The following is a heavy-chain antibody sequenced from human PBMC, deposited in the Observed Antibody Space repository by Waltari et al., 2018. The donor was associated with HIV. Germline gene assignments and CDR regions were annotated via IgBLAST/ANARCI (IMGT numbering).Heavy chain of an antibody. CDR1: GFTFSDHY. Sequence: EVQLVESGGGLVQPGGSLRLSCAASGFTFSDHYMDWVRQAPGKGLEWVGRTRNKANSYTTEYAASVKGRFTISRDDSKNSLYLQMNSLKTEDTAVYYCARTVGATDWGQGTLVTVSS. CDR3: ARTVGATD. CDR2: TRNKANSYTT. D-gene: IGHD1-26*01. J-gene: IGHJ4*02. V-gene: IGHV3-72*01.